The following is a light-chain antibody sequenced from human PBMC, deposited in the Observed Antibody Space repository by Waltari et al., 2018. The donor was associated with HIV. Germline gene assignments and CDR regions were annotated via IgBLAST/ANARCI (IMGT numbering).Light chain of an antibody. V-gene: IGKV1-9*01. J-gene: IGKJ3*01. CDR2: AGS. CDR1: QTTSSY. Sequence: DIQLTQSPAVLSASVGDRVTIACRASQTTSSYLAWYQQKPGKAPKLLIYAGSTLQSGVPSKFSGHGSGTEITLPNNSPQPEDFATYYCQQPNTYPVTFGPGTRVEIK. CDR3: QQPNTYPVT.